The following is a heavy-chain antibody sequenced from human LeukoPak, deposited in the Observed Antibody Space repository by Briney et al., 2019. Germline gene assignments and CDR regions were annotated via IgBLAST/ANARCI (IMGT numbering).Heavy chain of an antibody. CDR1: GFTVSSNY. V-gene: IGHV3-23*01. CDR3: AKVTLAVAGNPPGY. Sequence: GGSLRLSCAASGFTVSSNYMSWVRQAPGKGLEWVSAISGSGGSAYYADSVKGRFTISRDNSKNTLYLQMNSLRAEDTAVYYCAKVTLAVAGNPPGYWGQGTLVTVSS. J-gene: IGHJ4*02. D-gene: IGHD6-19*01. CDR2: ISGSGGSA.